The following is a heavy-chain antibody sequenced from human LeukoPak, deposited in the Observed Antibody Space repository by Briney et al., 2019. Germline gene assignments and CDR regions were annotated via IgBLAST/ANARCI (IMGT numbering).Heavy chain of an antibody. Sequence: GASLKISCKGSGYSFTTYWIGWVRQMPGKGLEWMGIIYPGDSDTRYSPSFQGQVTISADRSISTAYLQWSSLKASDTAIYYCARRYCSSTSCHLDYWGQGTLVTVSS. CDR2: IYPGDSDT. CDR1: GYSFTTYW. CDR3: ARRYCSSTSCHLDY. V-gene: IGHV5-51*01. J-gene: IGHJ4*02. D-gene: IGHD2-2*01.